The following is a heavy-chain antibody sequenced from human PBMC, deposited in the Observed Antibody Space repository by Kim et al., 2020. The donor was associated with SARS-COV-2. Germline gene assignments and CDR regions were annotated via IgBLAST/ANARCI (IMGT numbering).Heavy chain of an antibody. J-gene: IGHJ6*02. D-gene: IGHD4-17*01. CDR1: GYTFTSYD. CDR3: ARDYGGNSGLGHLGYYWYGMDV. V-gene: IGHV1-8*01. Sequence: ASVKVSCKASGYTFTSYDINWVRQATGQGLEWMGWMNPNRGNTGYAQKFQGRVTMTRNTSISTAYMELSSLRSADTAVYYCARDYGGNSGLGHLGYYWYGMDVWGQGTTVTVSS. CDR2: MNPNRGNT.